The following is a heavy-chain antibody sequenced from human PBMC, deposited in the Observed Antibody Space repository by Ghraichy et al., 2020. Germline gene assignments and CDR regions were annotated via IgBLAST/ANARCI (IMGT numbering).Heavy chain of an antibody. CDR3: ARRRAGLVYYYGSGYYFDY. Sequence: SETLSLTCGGYGGCLSGYYWSWIRQPPGKGLEWIGEINHSGSTNYNPSLKSRVTISVDTSKNQFSLKLSSVTAADTAVYYCARRRAGLVYYYGSGYYFDYWGQGTLVTVSS. V-gene: IGHV4-34*01. J-gene: IGHJ4*02. D-gene: IGHD3-10*01. CDR1: GGCLSGYY. CDR2: INHSGST.